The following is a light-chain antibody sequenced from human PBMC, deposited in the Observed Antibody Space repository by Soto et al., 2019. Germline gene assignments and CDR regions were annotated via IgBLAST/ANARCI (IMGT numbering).Light chain of an antibody. V-gene: IGKV1-12*02. CDR3: QQANSYPYT. J-gene: IGKJ2*01. Sequence: DIQMTQSPSSVSASVGARVTITCRASQGISSWLAWYQQKPGQAPKHLIYSSSSLQSGVPSRFSGSGSGPDFTLTIISLQHADFATYYCQQANSYPYTFGQGTKLEIK. CDR2: SSS. CDR1: QGISSW.